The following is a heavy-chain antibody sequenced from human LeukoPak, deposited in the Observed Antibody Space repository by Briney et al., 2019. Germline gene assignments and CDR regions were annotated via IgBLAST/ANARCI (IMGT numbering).Heavy chain of an antibody. CDR3: ARDPLYYDFWSGYSSYYFDY. CDR1: GIAFSTYA. D-gene: IGHD3-3*01. Sequence: GGSLRLSCAASGIAFSTYAMSWVRQAPGKGLEWVSVVSESGEITHYADSVKGRFTISRDNAKNTLYLQMNSLRAEDTAVYYCARDPLYYDFWSGYSSYYFDYWGQGTLVTVSS. J-gene: IGHJ4*02. V-gene: IGHV3-23*01. CDR2: VSESGEIT.